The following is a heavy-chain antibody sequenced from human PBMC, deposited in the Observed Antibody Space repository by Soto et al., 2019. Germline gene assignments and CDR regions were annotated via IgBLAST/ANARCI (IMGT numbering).Heavy chain of an antibody. V-gene: IGHV5-51*01. CDR1: GYSFTSYW. CDR3: ARANRDTYYYDSSGPMEELLYYFDY. D-gene: IGHD3-22*01. Sequence: GESLKISCKGSGYSFTSYWVGWVRQMPGKGLEWMGIIYPGDSDTRYSPSFQGQVTISADKSISTAYLQWSSLKASDTAMYYCARANRDTYYYDSSGPMEELLYYFDYWGQGTLVTVS. J-gene: IGHJ4*02. CDR2: IYPGDSDT.